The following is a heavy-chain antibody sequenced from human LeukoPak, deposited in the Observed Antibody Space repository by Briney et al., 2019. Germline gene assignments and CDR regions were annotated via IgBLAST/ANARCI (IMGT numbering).Heavy chain of an antibody. V-gene: IGHV1-69*04. Sequence: SVKVSCKASGGTFSSYAISWVRQAPGQGLEWMGRIIPILGIANYAQKFQGRVTITADKSTSTAYMGLSSLRSEDTAVYYCARDPSYSYGIFDYWGQGTLVTASS. CDR1: GGTFSSYA. J-gene: IGHJ4*02. D-gene: IGHD5-18*01. CDR2: IIPILGIA. CDR3: ARDPSYSYGIFDY.